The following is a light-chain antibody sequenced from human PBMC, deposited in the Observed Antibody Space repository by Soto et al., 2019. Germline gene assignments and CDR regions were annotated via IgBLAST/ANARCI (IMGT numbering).Light chain of an antibody. J-gene: IGKJ2*01. V-gene: IGKV3-15*01. CDR1: QSISSN. CDR3: QQYNDWPPADT. Sequence: EILMTQSPATLSVSPGERATLSCRASQSISSNLAWYQQRAGQAPGLLIYGASTRATDIPARFSGSGSGTEFTVTISSVQSVDFAVYYCQQYNDWPPADTFGQGNKVEIK. CDR2: GAS.